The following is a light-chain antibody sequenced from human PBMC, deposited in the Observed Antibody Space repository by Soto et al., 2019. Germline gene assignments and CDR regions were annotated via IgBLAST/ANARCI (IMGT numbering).Light chain of an antibody. Sequence: QAVVTQEPSPTVCPGGTVTLTCGSSTGAVTSGHYPYWFQQKPGQAPRTLIYDTSNKHSWTPARFSGSLLGGKAALTLSGAQPEDEAEYYCLLSYSGARGVFGGGTKLTVL. CDR3: LLSYSGARGV. J-gene: IGLJ2*01. CDR2: DTS. CDR1: TGAVTSGHY. V-gene: IGLV7-46*01.